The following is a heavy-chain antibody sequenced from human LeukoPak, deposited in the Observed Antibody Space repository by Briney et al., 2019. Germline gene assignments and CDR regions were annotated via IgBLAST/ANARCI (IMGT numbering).Heavy chain of an antibody. D-gene: IGHD5-24*01. Sequence: GASVKVSCKASGGTFSSYAISWVRQAPGQGLEWMGGIIPIFGTANYAQKFQGRVTITADESTSTAYMELSSLRSEDTAVYYCAGSRDGYNYGPYWYFDLWGRGTLVTVSS. CDR1: GGTFSSYA. V-gene: IGHV1-69*13. J-gene: IGHJ2*01. CDR3: AGSRDGYNYGPYWYFDL. CDR2: IIPIFGTA.